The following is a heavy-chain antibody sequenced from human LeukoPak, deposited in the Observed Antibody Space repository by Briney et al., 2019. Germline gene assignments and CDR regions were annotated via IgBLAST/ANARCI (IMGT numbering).Heavy chain of an antibody. CDR2: IYYSGST. Sequence: PSETLSLTRTVSGGSISSSSYYWGWIRQPPGKGLEWIGSIYYSGSTYYNPSLKSRVTISVDTSKNQFSLKLSSVTAADTAVYYCAKTYSSSWYFYWGQGTLVTVSS. J-gene: IGHJ4*02. D-gene: IGHD6-13*01. V-gene: IGHV4-39*01. CDR1: GGSISSSSYY. CDR3: AKTYSSSWYFY.